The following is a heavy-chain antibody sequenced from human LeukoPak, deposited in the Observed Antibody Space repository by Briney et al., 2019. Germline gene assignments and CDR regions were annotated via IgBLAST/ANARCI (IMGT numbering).Heavy chain of an antibody. J-gene: IGHJ5*02. D-gene: IGHD1-26*01. V-gene: IGHV7-4-1*02. CDR1: GYIFTIYA. CDR3: AREKYNVASASTTFTS. Sequence: GASVKVSCKSAGYIFTIYAINWVRQPPGQGLEWKGWMNINTGTTTYPQGFTSRFVFSLDTSVSTAYLQISALKAQHTTTDHCAREKYNVASASTTFTSWGQGTLVTVSS. CDR2: MNINTGTT.